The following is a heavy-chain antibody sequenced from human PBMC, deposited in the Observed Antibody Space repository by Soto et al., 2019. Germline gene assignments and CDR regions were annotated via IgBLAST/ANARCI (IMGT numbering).Heavy chain of an antibody. Sequence: QLQLQESGSGLVKPSQTLSLTCAVSGGSISSGGYSWSWIRQPPGKGLEWIGYIYHSGSTYYNPSLKSRVTSSVDRPKTQFSLKLTSVTAADAAVYYCAAGGGLPRYYWGQGTLVTVSS. J-gene: IGHJ4*02. CDR2: IYHSGST. V-gene: IGHV4-30-2*01. D-gene: IGHD5-12*01. CDR1: GGSISSGGYS. CDR3: AAGGGLPRYY.